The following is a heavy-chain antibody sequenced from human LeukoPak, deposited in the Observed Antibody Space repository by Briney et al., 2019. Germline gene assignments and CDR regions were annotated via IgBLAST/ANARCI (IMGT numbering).Heavy chain of an antibody. CDR1: GCIFSDYW. Sequence: GGSLRLSCAASGCIFSDYWVHWVRQAPGKGLVWVSRINNDGSSSIYADSVRGRFTISRDNAKNTLYLQMNTLRVEDTAVYYCTRDLMDYDVSTGLHHYYMDVWGQGTTVTVSS. J-gene: IGHJ6*02. V-gene: IGHV3-74*01. D-gene: IGHD3-9*01. CDR3: TRDLMDYDVSTGLHHYYMDV. CDR2: INNDGSSS.